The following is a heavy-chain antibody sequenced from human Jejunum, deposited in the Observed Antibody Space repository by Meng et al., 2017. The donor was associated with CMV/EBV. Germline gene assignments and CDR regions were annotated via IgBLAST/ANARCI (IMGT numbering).Heavy chain of an antibody. V-gene: IGHV3-23*01. D-gene: IGHD3-3*01. J-gene: IGHJ4*01. CDR1: FSHSA. CDR2: LSGNGVSA. Sequence: FSHSAITWVRQAPGEGPEWVASLSGNGVSAYYADSVRGRFTISRDNSKNTVSLQMSGLRADDAAVYYCARANAVSIFGVVFPFDFWGHGTLVTVSS. CDR3: ARANAVSIFGVVFPFDF.